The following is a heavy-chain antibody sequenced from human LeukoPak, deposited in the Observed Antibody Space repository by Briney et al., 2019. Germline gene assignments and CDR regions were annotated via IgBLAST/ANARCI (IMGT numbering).Heavy chain of an antibody. D-gene: IGHD2-15*01. Sequence: SETLSLTCTVSGGSISSSSYYWGWIRQPPGKGLEWIGSIYYSGSTYYNPSLKSRVTISVDTSKNQFSLKLSSVTAADTAVYYCARDIVVVVAATQGYAFDIWGQGTMVTVSS. CDR1: GGSISSSSYY. V-gene: IGHV4-39*07. CDR3: ARDIVVVVAATQGYAFDI. J-gene: IGHJ3*02. CDR2: IYYSGST.